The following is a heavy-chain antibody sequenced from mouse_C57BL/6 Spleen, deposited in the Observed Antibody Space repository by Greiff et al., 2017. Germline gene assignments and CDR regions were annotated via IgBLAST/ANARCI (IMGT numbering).Heavy chain of an antibody. CDR2: ISDGGSYT. Sequence: DVQLVESGGGLVKPGGSLKLSCAASGFTFSSYSMSWVRQTPEKRLEWVATISDGGSYTYYPDNVKGRFTISRYNAKNNLYLQMSHLKSEDTAVYYCARDPYDPYYFDYWGQGTTLTVSS. D-gene: IGHD1-1*01. CDR3: ARDPYDPYYFDY. CDR1: GFTFSSYS. J-gene: IGHJ2*01. V-gene: IGHV5-4*01.